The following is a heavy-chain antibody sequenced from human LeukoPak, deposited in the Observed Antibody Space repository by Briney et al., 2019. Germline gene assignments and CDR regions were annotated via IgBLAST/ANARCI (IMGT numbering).Heavy chain of an antibody. CDR1: GFTFSSYA. Sequence: GGSLRLSCAASGFTFSSYAMSWVRQAPGKGLEWVSAISGSGGSTYYVDSVKGRFTISRDNSKNTLYLQMNSLRAEDTAVYYCANLGYSSSWYSSGWYYFDYWGQGTLVTVSS. CDR3: ANLGYSSSWYSSGWYYFDY. J-gene: IGHJ4*02. V-gene: IGHV3-23*01. CDR2: ISGSGGST. D-gene: IGHD6-13*01.